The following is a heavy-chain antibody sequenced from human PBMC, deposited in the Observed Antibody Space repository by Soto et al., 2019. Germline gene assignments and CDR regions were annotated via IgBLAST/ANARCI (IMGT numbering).Heavy chain of an antibody. CDR3: ARDSMNYSLDY. CDR1: GFTFSSYA. Sequence: GGSLRLSCAASGFTFSSYAMHWVRQAPGKGLEYVSAISSNGGSTYYANSVKGRLTISRDNSKNTRYLQMGGLRAEDMAVYYCARDSMNYSLDYWGQGTLVTVSS. V-gene: IGHV3-64*01. D-gene: IGHD1-7*01. J-gene: IGHJ4*02. CDR2: ISSNGGST.